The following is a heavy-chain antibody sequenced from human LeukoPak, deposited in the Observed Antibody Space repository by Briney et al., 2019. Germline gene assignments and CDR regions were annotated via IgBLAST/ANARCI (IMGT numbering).Heavy chain of an antibody. Sequence: SETLSLTCTVSGGSISSGGYYWSWIRQRPGKGLEWIGYIYYSGSTYYNPSLKSRVTISVDTSKNQFSLKLSSVTAAETAVYYCARGYEWPLDYWGQGTLVTVSS. V-gene: IGHV4-31*03. D-gene: IGHD3-3*01. J-gene: IGHJ4*02. CDR2: IYYSGST. CDR1: GGSISSGGYY. CDR3: ARGYEWPLDY.